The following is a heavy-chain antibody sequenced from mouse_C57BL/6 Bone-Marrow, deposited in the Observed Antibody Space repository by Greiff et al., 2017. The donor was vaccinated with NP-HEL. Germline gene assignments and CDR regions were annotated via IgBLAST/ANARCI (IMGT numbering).Heavy chain of an antibody. D-gene: IGHD2-4*01. CDR3: AILRQVYAMDY. CDR2: IYPGDGDT. CDR1: GYAFSSYW. Sequence: VQLQESGAELVKPGASVKISCKASGYAFSSYWMNWVKQRPGKGLEWIGQIYPGDGDTNYNGKFKGKATLTADKSSSTAYMQLSSLTSEDSAVYFCAILRQVYAMDYWGQGTSVTVSS. V-gene: IGHV1-80*01. J-gene: IGHJ4*01.